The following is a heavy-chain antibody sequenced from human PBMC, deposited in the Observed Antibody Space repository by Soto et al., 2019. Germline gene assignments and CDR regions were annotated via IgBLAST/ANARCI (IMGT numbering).Heavy chain of an antibody. CDR2: ISYDGSKK. CDR3: ARGGVFYDGSGYYYASGDYYYYGMDV. CDR1: GFTFSSYA. Sequence: QVQLVESGGGVVQPGRSLRLSCAASGFTFSSYAMHWVRQAPVKGLEWVAVISYDGSKKYYADSVTGRFTISSDNSQHTLYLQMNSLRAGDTAVYYCARGGVFYDGSGYYYASGDYYYYGMDVWGQGTTVTVSS. D-gene: IGHD3-22*01. J-gene: IGHJ6*02. V-gene: IGHV3-30-3*01.